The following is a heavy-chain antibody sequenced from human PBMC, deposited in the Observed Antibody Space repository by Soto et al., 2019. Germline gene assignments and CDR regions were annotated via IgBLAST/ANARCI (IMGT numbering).Heavy chain of an antibody. D-gene: IGHD2-2*01. CDR3: ARDRPAAICCYYGMDV. V-gene: IGHV3-21*01. CDR2: ISSSSSYI. CDR1: GFTFSSYS. Sequence: LRLSCAASGFTFSSYSMNWVRQAPGKGLEWVSSISSSSSYIYYADSVKGRFTISRDNAKNSLYLQMNSLRAEDTAVYYCARDRPAAICCYYGMDVWGQGTTVTVSP. J-gene: IGHJ6*01.